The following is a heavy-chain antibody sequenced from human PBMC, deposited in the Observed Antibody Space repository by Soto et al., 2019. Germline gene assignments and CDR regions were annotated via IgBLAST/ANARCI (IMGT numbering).Heavy chain of an antibody. CDR2: IYYSGST. Sequence: QVQLQESGPGLVKPSQTLSLTCTVSGGSISSGGYYWSWIRQHPGRGLEWIGYIYYSGSTYYNPSLKSRVTISVDTSKNQFSLKLSSVTAANTAVYHCARDPGRYYYMDVCGKGTTVTVSS. J-gene: IGHJ6*03. CDR3: ARDPGRYYYMDV. V-gene: IGHV4-31*03. CDR1: GGSISSGGYY.